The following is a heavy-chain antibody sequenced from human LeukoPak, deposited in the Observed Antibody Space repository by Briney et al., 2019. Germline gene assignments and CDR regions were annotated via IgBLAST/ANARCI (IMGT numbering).Heavy chain of an antibody. V-gene: IGHV4-59*01. D-gene: IGHD3-22*01. CDR2: IYYSGST. CDR1: GGSISSYY. Sequence: PSETLSLTCTVSGGSISSYYWSWIRQPPGKGLEWIGYIYYSGSTDYNASLKSRVTISVDTSKNQFSLKLSSVTAADTAVYYCASGGYYDPAFDYWGQGTLVTVSS. J-gene: IGHJ4*02. CDR3: ASGGYYDPAFDY.